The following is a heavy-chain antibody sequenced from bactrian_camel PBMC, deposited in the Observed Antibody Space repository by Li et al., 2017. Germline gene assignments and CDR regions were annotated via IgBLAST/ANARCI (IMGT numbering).Heavy chain of an antibody. D-gene: IGHD3*01. CDR2: IRIAFSNP. Sequence: HVQLVESGGGSEQSGGSLRLSCTVSGSTYNTYCMAWFRQVPGKEREGIAAIRIAFSNPFYANSVNGRFTIAYDNAKKTLYLQMNRLKLEDTAMYYCALSSRYCGDTYCCRTDHADFVWWGQGTQVTVS. CDR1: GSTYNTYC. V-gene: IGHV3S1*01. J-gene: IGHJ6*01. CDR3: ALSSRYCGDTYCCRTDHADFVW.